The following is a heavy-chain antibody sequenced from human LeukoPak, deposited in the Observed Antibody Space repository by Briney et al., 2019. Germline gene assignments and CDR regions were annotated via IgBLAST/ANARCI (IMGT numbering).Heavy chain of an antibody. CDR1: GDSVSSISAT. Sequence: SQTLSVTCVISGDSVSSISATWNWIRQSPTRGLEWQGRTYYRSKWYEDYAPSLKSRIKVNPDTSKNQFSLQLNSVTPDDTAVYFCARALVGPVNYGLDIWGQGTTVTVAS. CDR2: TYYRSKWYE. J-gene: IGHJ6*02. CDR3: ARALVGPVNYGLDI. V-gene: IGHV6-1*01.